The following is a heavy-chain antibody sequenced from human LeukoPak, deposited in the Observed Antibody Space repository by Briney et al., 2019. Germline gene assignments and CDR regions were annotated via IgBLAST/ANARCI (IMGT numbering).Heavy chain of an antibody. V-gene: IGHV5-51*01. CDR2: IYPGDSDT. Sequence: GESLKISCKGSGYSFTSYWIGWVRQTPGKGLEWMGIIYPGDSDTRYSPSFQGQVTISADKSISTAYLQWSSLNASDTAMYYCARRIREMATIPTGYYYYYYMDVWGKGTTVTVSS. J-gene: IGHJ6*03. CDR3: ARRIREMATIPTGYYYYYYMDV. CDR1: GYSFTSYW. D-gene: IGHD5-24*01.